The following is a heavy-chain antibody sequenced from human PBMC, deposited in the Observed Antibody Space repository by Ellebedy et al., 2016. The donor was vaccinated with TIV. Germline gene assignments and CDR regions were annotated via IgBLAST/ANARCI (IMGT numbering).Heavy chain of an antibody. Sequence: SETLSLTXAVYGGSFSGYYWSWIRQPPGKGLEWIGEINHSGSTNYNPSLKSRVTISVDTSKNQFSLKLSSVTAADTAVYYCAREPYSSGVYYFDYWGQGTLVTVSS. CDR3: AREPYSSGVYYFDY. D-gene: IGHD6-19*01. V-gene: IGHV4-34*01. CDR2: INHSGST. J-gene: IGHJ4*02. CDR1: GGSFSGYY.